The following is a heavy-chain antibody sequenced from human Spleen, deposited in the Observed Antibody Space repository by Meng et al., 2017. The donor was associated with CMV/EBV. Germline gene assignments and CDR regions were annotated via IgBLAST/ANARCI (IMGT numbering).Heavy chain of an antibody. J-gene: IGHJ3*02. CDR2: ISDSGDSP. V-gene: IGHV3-23*01. CDR3: ARWNYYGSGSYAFDI. CDR1: GFTFNSYA. D-gene: IGHD3-10*01. Sequence: GESLKISCTASGFTFNSYAMTWVRQAPGKGLEWVSLISDSGDSPYYADSVKGRFIISRDNSKNMVYLQMKSLRADDTAVYYCARWNYYGSGSYAFDIWGQGTMVTVSS.